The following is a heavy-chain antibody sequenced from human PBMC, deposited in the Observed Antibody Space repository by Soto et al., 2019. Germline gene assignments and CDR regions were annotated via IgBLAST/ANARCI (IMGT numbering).Heavy chain of an antibody. CDR3: ARNNSSSWYYYYYGMDV. V-gene: IGHV1-18*04. CDR2: ISAYNGNT. J-gene: IGHJ6*02. CDR1: GYTFISYG. Sequence: ASVKVSCKASGYTFISYGISWVRQAPGQGLEWMGWISAYNGNTNYAQKLQGRVTMTTDTSTSTAYMELRSLRSDDTAVYYCARNNSSSWYYYYYGMDVWGQGTTVTVSS. D-gene: IGHD6-13*01.